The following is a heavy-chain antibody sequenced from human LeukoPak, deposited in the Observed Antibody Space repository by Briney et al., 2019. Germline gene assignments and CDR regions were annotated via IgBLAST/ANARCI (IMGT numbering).Heavy chain of an antibody. D-gene: IGHD1-1*01. V-gene: IGHV1-69*13. CDR3: ARAHRQLERLGRYYFDY. CDR2: IIPIFGTA. Sequence: GASVKVSCNASVYTFTGYYMHWVRHAPGQGLEWMGGIIPIFGTANYAQKFQGRVTITADESTSTAYIELSSLRSEDTAVYYCARAHRQLERLGRYYFDYWGQGTLVTVSS. CDR1: VYTFTGYY. J-gene: IGHJ4*02.